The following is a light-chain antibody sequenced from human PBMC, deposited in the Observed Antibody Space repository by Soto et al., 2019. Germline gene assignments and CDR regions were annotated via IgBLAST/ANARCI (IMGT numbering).Light chain of an antibody. CDR1: SSNIGSNT. CDR3: AAWDVSLKNVL. V-gene: IGLV1-44*01. Sequence: QSVLTQPPSASGTPGQRVTLSCSGSSSNIGSNTVNWYQQFPETAPKLLMYNYNQRPSGVPDRFSGSNSGTSASLAISGLQSEDEADYYCAAWDVSLKNVLFGGGTKLNVL. J-gene: IGLJ2*01. CDR2: NYN.